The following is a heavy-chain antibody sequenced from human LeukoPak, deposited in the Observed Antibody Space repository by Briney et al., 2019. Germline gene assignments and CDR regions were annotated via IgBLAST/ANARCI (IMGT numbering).Heavy chain of an antibody. V-gene: IGHV4-39*07. CDR2: IYYSGST. CDR1: GFTFSSYS. Sequence: GSLRLSCAASGFTFSSYSMNWIRQPPGKGLEWIGSIYYSGSTYYNPSLKSRVTISVDTSKNRFSLKLSSVTAADTAVYYCARDAFDPWGQGTLVTVSS. J-gene: IGHJ5*02. CDR3: ARDAFDP.